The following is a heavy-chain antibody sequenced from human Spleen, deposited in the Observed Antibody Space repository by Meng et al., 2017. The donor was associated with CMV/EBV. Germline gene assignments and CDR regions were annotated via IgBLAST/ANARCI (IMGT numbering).Heavy chain of an antibody. CDR2: IKCDGSEK. V-gene: IGHV3-52*01. Sequence: GESLKISCAASGFTFSSSWMHWVCQAPEKGLEWVADIKCDGSEKYYVDSVKGRLTISRDNAKNSLYLQVNSLRAEDTAVYYCAKDEDRGHSYGYYYYGMDVWGQGTTVTVSS. CDR3: AKDEDRGHSYGYYYYGMDV. D-gene: IGHD5-18*01. CDR1: GFTFSSSW. J-gene: IGHJ6*02.